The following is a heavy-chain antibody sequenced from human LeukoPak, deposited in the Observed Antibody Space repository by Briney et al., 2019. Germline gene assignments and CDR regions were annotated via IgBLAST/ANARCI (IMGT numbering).Heavy chain of an antibody. J-gene: IGHJ5*02. Sequence: SQTLSLTCALSGDNFSTNTVYWHWTRQSPSRGPEWMARTYYRSNWFSDYSVSVKSRITVNPDTSKNQFSLQLNSVIPEDTAIYFCARNFNWAFDTWGQGTLVTVSS. D-gene: IGHD1-1*01. V-gene: IGHV6-1*01. CDR3: ARNFNWAFDT. CDR1: GDNFSTNTVY. CDR2: TYYRSNWFS.